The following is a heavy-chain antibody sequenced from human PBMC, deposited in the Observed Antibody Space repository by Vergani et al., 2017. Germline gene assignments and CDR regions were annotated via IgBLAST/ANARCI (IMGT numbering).Heavy chain of an antibody. Sequence: ESGGGLVQPGGSLRLSCAASGFTFSSYAMSWVRQAPGKALEWLAHIFSNDEKSYSTSLKSRLTISKDTSKSQVVLTMTNMDPVDTATYYCARTSSRDDYVGHLCDYWGQGTLVTVSS. CDR2: IFSNDEK. V-gene: IGHV2-26*01. CDR3: ARTSSRDDYVGHLCDY. D-gene: IGHD3-16*01. CDR1: GFTFSSYA. J-gene: IGHJ4*02.